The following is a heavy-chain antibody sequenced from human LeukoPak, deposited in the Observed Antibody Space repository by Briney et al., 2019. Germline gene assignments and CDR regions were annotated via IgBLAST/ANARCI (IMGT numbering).Heavy chain of an antibody. V-gene: IGHV4-59*01. D-gene: IGHD3-22*01. J-gene: IGHJ5*02. CDR1: GGSISSYN. CDR3: ARELDYYDSSFRFDP. Sequence: SETLSLTCTVSGGSISSYNWSWIRQPPGKGLEWIAYIYYSGSTNYNPSLKSRVTISVDTSKNQFSLKLSSVTAADTAVYYCARELDYYDSSFRFDPWGQGTLVTVSS. CDR2: IYYSGST.